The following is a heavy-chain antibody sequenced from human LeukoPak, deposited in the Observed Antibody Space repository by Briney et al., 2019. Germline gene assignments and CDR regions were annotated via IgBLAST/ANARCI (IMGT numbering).Heavy chain of an antibody. J-gene: IGHJ4*02. CDR2: IWYDGSHK. CDR1: GFTFSSYG. Sequence: GGSLRLSCAASGFTFSSYGMHWVRQAPGKGLEWVAVIWYDGSHKYYADSVKGRFTISRDNSKNTLYLQMNSLRAEDTAVYYCARAQADYLGNYVDYWGQGTLVTVSS. V-gene: IGHV3-33*08. CDR3: ARAQADYLGNYVDY. D-gene: IGHD4-11*01.